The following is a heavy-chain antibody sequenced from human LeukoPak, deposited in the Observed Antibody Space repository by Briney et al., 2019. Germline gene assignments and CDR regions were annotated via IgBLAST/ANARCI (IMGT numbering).Heavy chain of an antibody. V-gene: IGHV3-64*01. J-gene: IGHJ4*02. CDR3: AREAGTTDFDY. D-gene: IGHD6-19*01. CDR1: GFTFSSYT. CDR2: ISKNGIRT. Sequence: GGSLRLSCAASGFTFSSYTMHWVRQAPGKGLEYVSGISKNGIRTYYANSVKGRFTISRDNSKNSLYLQMDSLRAEDTAVYYCAREAGTTDFDYWGQGTLVTVSS.